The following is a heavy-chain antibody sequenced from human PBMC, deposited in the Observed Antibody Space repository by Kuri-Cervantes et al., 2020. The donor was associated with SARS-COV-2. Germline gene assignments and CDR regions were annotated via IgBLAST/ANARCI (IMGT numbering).Heavy chain of an antibody. D-gene: IGHD7-27*01. J-gene: IGHJ4*02. CDR2: ISGSGGST. V-gene: IGHV3-23*01. CDR1: GFDFSTYS. Sequence: GESLKISCAASGFDFSTYSMNWVRQAPGKGLEWVSAISGSGGSTYYADSVKGRFTISRDNSKNTLYLQMNSLRAEDTAVYYCAPSTGDNGYWGQGTLVTVSS. CDR3: APSTGDNGY.